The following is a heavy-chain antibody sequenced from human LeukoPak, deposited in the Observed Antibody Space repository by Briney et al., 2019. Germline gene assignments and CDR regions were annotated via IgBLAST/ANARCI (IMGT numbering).Heavy chain of an antibody. D-gene: IGHD1-26*01. CDR2: ISSSSSYI. Sequence: GGSLRLSCATSGFTFSSYTMNWVRQAPEKGLEWVSSISSSSSYIYYAESVKGRFTISRDDAKNSLYLQMNSLRAEDTAVYYCARGPQLHDAFDIWGQGTMVTVSS. CDR1: GFTFSSYT. V-gene: IGHV3-21*01. CDR3: ARGPQLHDAFDI. J-gene: IGHJ3*02.